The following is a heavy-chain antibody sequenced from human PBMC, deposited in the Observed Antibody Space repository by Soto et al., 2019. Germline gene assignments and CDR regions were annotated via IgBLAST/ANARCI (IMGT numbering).Heavy chain of an antibody. D-gene: IGHD3-22*01. J-gene: IGHJ4*02. CDR3: ARGHYYDSSGYYPFDY. CDR2: IYHSGST. Sequence: PSETLSLTCTVSGGSISSYYWSWIRQPPGKGLEWIGEIYHSGSTYYNPSLKSRVTISVDRSKNQFSLKLSSVTAADTAVYYCARGHYYDSSGYYPFDYWGQGTLVTVSS. V-gene: IGHV4-59*12. CDR1: GGSISSYY.